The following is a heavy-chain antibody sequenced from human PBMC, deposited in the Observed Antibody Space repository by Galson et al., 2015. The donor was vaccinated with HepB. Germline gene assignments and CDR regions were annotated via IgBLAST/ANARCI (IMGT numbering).Heavy chain of an antibody. CDR3: ARGYYYDTSGYYRGLDY. D-gene: IGHD3-22*01. Sequence: SVKVSCKASGYTFSRYAMHWVRQAPGQRLEWMGWINAGNGNTKYSQKFQGRVTITADTSASTAYMELSSLRSEDTALYFCARGYYYDTSGYYRGLDYWGQGTLVTVSS. CDR2: INAGNGNT. J-gene: IGHJ4*02. CDR1: GYTFSRYA. V-gene: IGHV1-3*01.